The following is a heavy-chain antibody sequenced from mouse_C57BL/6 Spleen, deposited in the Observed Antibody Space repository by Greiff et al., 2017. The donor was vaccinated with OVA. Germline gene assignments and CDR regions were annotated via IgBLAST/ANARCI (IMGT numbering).Heavy chain of an antibody. J-gene: IGHJ2*01. CDR3: ARHNYGSSDYYFDY. CDR2: ISSGGSYT. CDR1: GFTFSSYG. Sequence: EVQLVESGGDLVKPGGSLKLSCAASGFTFSSYGMSWVRQTPDKRLEWVATISSGGSYTYYPDSVKGRFTISRDNAKNTLYLQRSSLKSEDTAMYYCARHNYGSSDYYFDYWGQGTTLTVSS. D-gene: IGHD1-1*01. V-gene: IGHV5-6*01.